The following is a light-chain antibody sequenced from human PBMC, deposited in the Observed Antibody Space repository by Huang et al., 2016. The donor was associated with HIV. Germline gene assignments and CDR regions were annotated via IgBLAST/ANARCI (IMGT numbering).Light chain of an antibody. V-gene: IGKV1-39*01. CDR2: AAS. CDR3: QQSYSTLMYT. Sequence: DIQMTQSLSSLSASVGDRVTITCRASQSISSYLNWYQQKPGKAPKLLIYAASSLQSGVPSRFSGSGSGTDFTLTISSLQPEDFATYYCQQSYSTLMYTFGQGTKLEIK. CDR1: QSISSY. J-gene: IGKJ2*01.